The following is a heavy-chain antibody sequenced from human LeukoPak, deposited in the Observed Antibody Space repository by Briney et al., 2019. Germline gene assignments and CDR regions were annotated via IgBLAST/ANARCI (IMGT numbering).Heavy chain of an antibody. J-gene: IGHJ6*03. Sequence: GGSLRLSCAASGFTFSSYAMHWVRQAPGKGLEWVAVISYDGSNKYYADSVKGRFTISRDNSKNTLYLQMNSLRAEDTAVYYCARPGDIVVVPDYMDVWGKGTTVTVSS. D-gene: IGHD2-2*01. CDR3: ARPGDIVVVPDYMDV. CDR2: ISYDGSNK. V-gene: IGHV3-30-3*01. CDR1: GFTFSSYA.